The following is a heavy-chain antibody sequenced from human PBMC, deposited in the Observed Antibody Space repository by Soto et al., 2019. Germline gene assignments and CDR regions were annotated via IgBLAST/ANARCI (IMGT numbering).Heavy chain of an antibody. CDR1: GFSLSTSAVG. J-gene: IGHJ3*01. CDR2: IYWDDDK. Sequence: QITLKESGPTLVKPTQTLTLTCSFSGFSLSTSAVGVGWIRQPPGKALEWLALIYWDDDKRYSPSLKSRLTLAKDTSKNQVVLTMTNMDSVDTATYYCAHRRVYDILTVYQAVDAFDVWGQGTMVTVSS. D-gene: IGHD3-9*01. CDR3: AHRRVYDILTVYQAVDAFDV. V-gene: IGHV2-5*02.